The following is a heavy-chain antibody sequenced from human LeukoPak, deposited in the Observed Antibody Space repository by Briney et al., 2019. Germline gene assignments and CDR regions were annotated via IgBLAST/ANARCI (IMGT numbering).Heavy chain of an antibody. Sequence: SETLSLTCTVSGGSISSYYWSWIRQPAGKGLEWIGRIYTSGSTNYNPSLKSRVTMSVDTSKNQFSLKLSSVTAADTAVYYCARDRGIQLWSPYYYYYMDVWGKGTTVTVSS. D-gene: IGHD5-18*01. CDR3: ARDRGIQLWSPYYYYYMDV. CDR2: IYTSGST. J-gene: IGHJ6*03. CDR1: GGSISSYY. V-gene: IGHV4-4*07.